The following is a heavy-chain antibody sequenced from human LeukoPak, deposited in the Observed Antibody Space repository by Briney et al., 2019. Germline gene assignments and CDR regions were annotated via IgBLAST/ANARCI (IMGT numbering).Heavy chain of an antibody. V-gene: IGHV1-18*01. CDR1: GYVFNKYG. Sequence: ASVNVSCKASGYVFNKYGITWVRQAPGQGLEWMGWISAYDGKRDFAQRFHDRLTMTTDTPTSTAYMELRNLRSDDTAIYYCSRVDYSDFGGSLHWGQGTLVTVSS. J-gene: IGHJ4*02. CDR2: ISAYDGKR. D-gene: IGHD4-11*01. CDR3: SRVDYSDFGGSLH.